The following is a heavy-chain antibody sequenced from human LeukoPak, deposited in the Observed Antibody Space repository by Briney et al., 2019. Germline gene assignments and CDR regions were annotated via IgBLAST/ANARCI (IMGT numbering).Heavy chain of an antibody. CDR3: SSWGRWASIVPHWFDP. CDR1: GGSFSGYY. Sequence: SETLSLTCAVYGGSFSGYYWSWIRQPPGKGLGWIGEINHSGSTNYNPSLKRRVTRSVDTSKNQFSLKLSSVTAADTAVYYCSSWGRWASIVPHWFDPWGQGTLVSVSS. J-gene: IGHJ5*02. CDR2: INHSGST. V-gene: IGHV4-34*01. D-gene: IGHD3-16*01.